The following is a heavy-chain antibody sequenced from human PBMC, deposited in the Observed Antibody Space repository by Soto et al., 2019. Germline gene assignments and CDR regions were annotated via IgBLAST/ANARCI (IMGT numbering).Heavy chain of an antibody. J-gene: IGHJ6*02. Sequence: GESLKISCKGSGYSFTSYWIGWVRQMPGKGLEWMGIIYPGDSDTRYSPSFQGQVTISADKSISTAYLQWSSLKASDTAMYYCARGAAGGFLEWLPLDVWGQGTTVTVSS. V-gene: IGHV5-51*01. D-gene: IGHD3-3*01. CDR2: IYPGDSDT. CDR3: ARGAAGGFLEWLPLDV. CDR1: GYSFTSYW.